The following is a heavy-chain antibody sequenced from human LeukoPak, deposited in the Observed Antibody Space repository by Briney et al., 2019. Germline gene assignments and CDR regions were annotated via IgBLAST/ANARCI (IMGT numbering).Heavy chain of an antibody. CDR1: GFTFSSYW. D-gene: IGHD3-10*01. V-gene: IGHV3-74*01. Sequence: GGSLRLSCAASGFTFSSYWMHWVRQAPGKGLVWVSHINGDGSATIYADSVKGRFTISRDNAKNTLYLQMNSLRAEDTAVYYCARERTHFTIRGAFDIWGQGTMVTVSS. CDR3: ARERTHFTIRGAFDI. J-gene: IGHJ3*02. CDR2: INGDGSAT.